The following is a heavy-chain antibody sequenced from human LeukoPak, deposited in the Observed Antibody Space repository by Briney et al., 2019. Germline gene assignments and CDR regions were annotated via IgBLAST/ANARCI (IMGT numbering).Heavy chain of an antibody. CDR1: GFTFSSYG. CDR3: AKAGVIPLQYFDY. CDR2: IRSDGSNK. V-gene: IGHV3-30*02. J-gene: IGHJ4*02. D-gene: IGHD3-10*01. Sequence: GGSLRLSCAATGFTFSSYGIHWDRQAPGKGLEWVAFIRSDGSNKYYADSVKGRFTISRDNSKNTVYLQMNSLRAEDTALYYCAKAGVIPLQYFDYWGQGTLVTVSS.